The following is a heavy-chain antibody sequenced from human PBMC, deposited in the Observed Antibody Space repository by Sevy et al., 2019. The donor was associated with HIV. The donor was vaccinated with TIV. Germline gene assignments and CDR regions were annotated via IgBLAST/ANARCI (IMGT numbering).Heavy chain of an antibody. CDR1: GFTFSSYA. CDR2: ISGSGGST. J-gene: IGHJ4*02. D-gene: IGHD3-22*01. V-gene: IGHV3-23*01. CDR3: AKILDQHVYDSSGYYYYFDY. Sequence: QLGGSLRLSCAASGFTFSSYAMSWVRQAPGKGLEWVSAISGSGGSTYYADSVKGRFTISRDNSKNTLYLQMNSLRAEDTAVYYCAKILDQHVYDSSGYYYYFDYWGQGTLVTVSS.